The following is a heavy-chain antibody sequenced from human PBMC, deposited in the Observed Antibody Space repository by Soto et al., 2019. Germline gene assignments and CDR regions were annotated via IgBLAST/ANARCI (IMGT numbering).Heavy chain of an antibody. V-gene: IGHV4-30-4*01. CDR3: ARSEGDYDILTGYYRKFYYYGMDV. Sequence: SETLSLTCTVSGDSISSGDYYWSWIRQPPGKGLEWIGYIYYSGSTYYNPSLKSRVTISVDTSKNRFSLKLSSVTAADTAVYYCARSEGDYDILTGYYRKFYYYGMDVWGQGTTVTVSS. CDR2: IYYSGST. D-gene: IGHD3-9*01. CDR1: GDSISSGDYY. J-gene: IGHJ6*02.